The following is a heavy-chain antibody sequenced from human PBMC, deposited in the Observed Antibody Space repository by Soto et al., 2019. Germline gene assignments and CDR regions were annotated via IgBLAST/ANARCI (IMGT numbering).Heavy chain of an antibody. Sequence: GGSLRLSCAASGFTFSSYGMTWVRQAPGKGLEWVSLISGSGGSTYYADTVKGRFTISRDNSKNTLYLQMNSLRAEDTAVYYCAKDGTETLNYDFWSGYPFYDYYYYMDVWGKGTTVTVSS. V-gene: IGHV3-23*01. CDR1: GFTFSSYG. J-gene: IGHJ6*03. D-gene: IGHD3-3*01. CDR2: ISGSGGST. CDR3: AKDGTETLNYDFWSGYPFYDYYYYMDV.